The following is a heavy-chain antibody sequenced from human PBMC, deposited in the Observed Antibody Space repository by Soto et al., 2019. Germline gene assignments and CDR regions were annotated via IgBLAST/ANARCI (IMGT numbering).Heavy chain of an antibody. CDR3: ARDLWGYCGTDCYPLDV. V-gene: IGHV4-59*01. Sequence: SEALSLTCTVSGGSISGYYWSWIRQPPGKGLEWIGYMYNTGSTVYNPSFKSRVTISVDTSKNQFSLKLNSVTAADTAVYYCARDLWGYCGTDCYPLDVWGQGTTVTVS. J-gene: IGHJ6*02. CDR2: MYNTGST. CDR1: GGSISGYY. D-gene: IGHD2-21*02.